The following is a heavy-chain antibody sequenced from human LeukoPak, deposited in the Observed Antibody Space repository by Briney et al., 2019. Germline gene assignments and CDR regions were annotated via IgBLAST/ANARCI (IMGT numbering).Heavy chain of an antibody. Sequence: GESLKISCKGSGYSFTDYWIGWVRQKPGKGLEWMGTIYTGDSDTKYNPSFQGQVTISADKSITTAYLQWSSLKASDTATYYCGRGVPVRGGSYRFDPWGQGTPVTVSS. CDR3: GRGVPVRGGSYRFDP. V-gene: IGHV5-51*01. J-gene: IGHJ5*02. CDR1: GYSFTDYW. CDR2: IYTGDSDT. D-gene: IGHD2-15*01.